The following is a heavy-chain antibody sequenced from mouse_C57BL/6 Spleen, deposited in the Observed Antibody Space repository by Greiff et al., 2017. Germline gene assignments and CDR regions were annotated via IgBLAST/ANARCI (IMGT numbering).Heavy chain of an antibody. J-gene: IGHJ1*03. CDR3: GGELRSYWYFDF. CDR2: INSGGGST. V-gene: IGHV5-2*01. CDR1: EYAFPAHD. Sequence: EVKLVESGGGLVQPGESLKLSCESTEYAFPAHDMPWVRQTPEKRLELVADINSGGGSTYYPDTMEGRFTISRDNTKNTLFLQMTSLRSEGTALXCCGGELRSYWYFDFWGTGTTVTVSS.